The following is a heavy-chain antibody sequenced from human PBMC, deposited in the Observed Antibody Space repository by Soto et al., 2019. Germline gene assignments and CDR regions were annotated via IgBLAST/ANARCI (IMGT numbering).Heavy chain of an antibody. V-gene: IGHV1-2*02. J-gene: IGHJ6*02. CDR2: INPNSGGT. CDR1: GYTFTGYY. CDR3: ARDPPMVRGVIYGMDV. Sequence: WASVKVSCKASGYTFTGYYMHWVRQAPGQGLEWMGWINPNSGGTNYAQKFQGRVTMTRDTSISTAYMELSRLRSDDTAVYYCARDPPMVRGVIYGMDVWGQGTTVTVSS. D-gene: IGHD3-10*01.